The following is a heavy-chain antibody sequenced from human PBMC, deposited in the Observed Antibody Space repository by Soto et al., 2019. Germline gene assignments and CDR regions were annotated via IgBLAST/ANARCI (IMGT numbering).Heavy chain of an antibody. J-gene: IGHJ4*02. CDR3: ARDVGGSGTNPSDY. D-gene: IGHD3-10*01. Sequence: QVQLQESGPGLVKPSGTLSLTCAVSGGSISSNNWWSWVRQPPGKGLEWVGEIHHSGSTNYNPSLKSRLTLSVDKSKNQFSLNLRSVTAADTAVYYCARDVGGSGTNPSDYWGQGTLVTVSS. CDR1: GGSISSNNW. CDR2: IHHSGST. V-gene: IGHV4-4*02.